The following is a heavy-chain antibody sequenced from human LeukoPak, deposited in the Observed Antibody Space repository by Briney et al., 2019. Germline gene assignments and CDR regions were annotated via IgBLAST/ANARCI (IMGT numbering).Heavy chain of an antibody. CDR3: TRDDTVTTRVGFID. Sequence: PGGSLRLSCAASGFTFSFYWMSWVRQAPGKRLEWVANIKQDGSEKYYVDSVRGRFTISRDNTKNSLYLQMNSLRAEDTAVYYCTRDDTVTTRVGFIDWGQGTLVTVSS. CDR1: GFTFSFYW. V-gene: IGHV3-7*01. D-gene: IGHD4-17*01. CDR2: IKQDGSEK. J-gene: IGHJ4*02.